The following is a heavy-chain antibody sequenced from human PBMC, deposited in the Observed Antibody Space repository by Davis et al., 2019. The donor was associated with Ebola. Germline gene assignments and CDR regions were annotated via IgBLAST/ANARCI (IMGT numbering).Heavy chain of an antibody. D-gene: IGHD6-13*01. CDR2: IWSDGGSK. CDR3: ARSIAAAGTRD. V-gene: IGHV3-33*01. J-gene: IGHJ4*02. Sequence: GESLKISCAASGFIFSNFAMHWVRQAPGKGLEWVAVIWSDGGSKYYADSVKGRFTVSRDNSKNTLYLHLNSLRAEDTALYYCARSIAAAGTRDWGQGTLVTVSS. CDR1: GFIFSNFA.